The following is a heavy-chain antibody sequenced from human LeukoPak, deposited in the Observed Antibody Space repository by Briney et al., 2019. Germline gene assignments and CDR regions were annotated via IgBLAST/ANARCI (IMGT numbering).Heavy chain of an antibody. CDR3: ARDPQSTSDYDILTDNYYYYGMDV. V-gene: IGHV1-18*01. CDR1: GYTFTSYG. Sequence: GASVKVSCKASGYTFTSYGISWVRQAPGQGLEWMGWISAYNGNTNYAQKLQGRVTMTTETSTSTAYMELRSLRSDDTAVYYCARDPQSTSDYDILTDNYYYYGMDVWGQGTTVTVSS. J-gene: IGHJ6*02. CDR2: ISAYNGNT. D-gene: IGHD3-9*01.